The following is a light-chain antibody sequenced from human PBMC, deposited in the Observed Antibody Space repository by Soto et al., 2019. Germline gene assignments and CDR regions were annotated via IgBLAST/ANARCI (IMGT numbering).Light chain of an antibody. CDR3: CSYAGSSTFDVV. J-gene: IGLJ2*01. V-gene: IGLV2-23*02. CDR2: EVS. CDR1: SSDVGSYNF. Sequence: QSVLTQPASVSGSPGQSITISCTGTSSDVGSYNFVSWYQQHPGKAPKLMIYEVSKRPSVVSNRFSGSKSGNTASLTISGLQAEDEADYYCCSYAGSSTFDVVFGGGTKLTVL.